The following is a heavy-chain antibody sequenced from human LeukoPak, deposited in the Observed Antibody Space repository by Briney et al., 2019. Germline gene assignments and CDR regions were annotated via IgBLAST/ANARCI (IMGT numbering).Heavy chain of an antibody. CDR3: ASYDSSGYYHYFDY. D-gene: IGHD3-22*01. Sequence: GGSLRLSCAASGFTFRSYAMSWVRQAPGKGLEWVSAISGSGGSTYYADSVRGRFTISRDNSKNTLYVQMNSLRAEVTAVYYCASYDSSGYYHYFDYWGQVTLVTVSS. V-gene: IGHV3-23*01. CDR1: GFTFRSYA. J-gene: IGHJ4*02. CDR2: ISGSGGST.